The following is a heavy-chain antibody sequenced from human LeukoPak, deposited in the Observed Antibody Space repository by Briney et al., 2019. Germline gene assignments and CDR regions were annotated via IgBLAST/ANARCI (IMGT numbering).Heavy chain of an antibody. CDR3: AKDVAGTLYYFDY. Sequence: GGSLRLSCAASGFTFSSSAMSWVRQAPGKGLEWVSGITSGGNTYCADSVKGRFTISRDNSKNTLYLQMNSLRAEDTAVYYCAKDVAGTLYYFDYWGQGTLVTVSS. CDR1: GFTFSSSA. J-gene: IGHJ4*02. D-gene: IGHD6-19*01. CDR2: ITSGGNT. V-gene: IGHV3-23*01.